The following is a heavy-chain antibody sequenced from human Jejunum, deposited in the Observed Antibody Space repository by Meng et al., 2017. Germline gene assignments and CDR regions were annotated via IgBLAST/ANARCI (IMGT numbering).Heavy chain of an antibody. CDR2: LNPTSIST. CDR1: GYSFTTYN. D-gene: IGHD5-12*01. J-gene: IGHJ5*02. Sequence: QVQLVQSGAEVKNPGASVKVSCKASGYSFTTYNINWVRQAAGQGFEWMGCLNPTSISTCSSPTFQGRITITRDTSTSTTNMELSSLRSDDTAMYYFSRWHVTLDPWGQGTLVTVSS. CDR3: SRWHVTLDP. V-gene: IGHV1-8*01.